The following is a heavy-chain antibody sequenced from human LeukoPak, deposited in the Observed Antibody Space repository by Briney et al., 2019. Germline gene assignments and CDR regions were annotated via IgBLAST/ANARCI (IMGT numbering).Heavy chain of an antibody. D-gene: IGHD3-22*01. CDR1: GDSISGYY. CDR2: IYTSGST. CDR3: ARGTYYYDSSGYPVWGFDP. V-gene: IGHV4-4*07. Sequence: SETLSLTCTVSGDSISGYYWSWIRQPAGKGLEWIGRIYTSGSTNYNPSLKSRVTMSVDTSKNQFSLKLSSVTAADTAVYYCARGTYYYDSSGYPVWGFDPWGQGTLVTVSS. J-gene: IGHJ5*02.